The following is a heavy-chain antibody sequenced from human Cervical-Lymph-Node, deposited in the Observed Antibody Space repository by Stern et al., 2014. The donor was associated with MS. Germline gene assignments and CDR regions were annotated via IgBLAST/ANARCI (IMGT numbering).Heavy chain of an antibody. CDR2: INPNTGVT. Sequence: VQLVESGAEVKKPGASVKVSCTASGYTFTGFFLHWVRQAPGQGLEWVGGINPNTGVTKSAQKVQGWVTLTRDTSINTVYMELNRLKSDDTAVFYCARGYPFFDNWGQGPLVTVSS. J-gene: IGHJ4*02. CDR1: GYTFTGFF. CDR3: ARGYPFFDN. D-gene: IGHD2-15*01. V-gene: IGHV1-2*04.